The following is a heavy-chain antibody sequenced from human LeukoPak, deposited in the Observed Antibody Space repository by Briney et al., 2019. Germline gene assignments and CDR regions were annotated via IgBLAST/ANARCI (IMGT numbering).Heavy chain of an antibody. CDR3: AKGTVRFLEWSQRGYFDY. Sequence: PGGSLRLSCAASGFTFSNYAMTWVRQAPGEGLEWVSSISSTVINTYNADSVKGRFTISRDNSKNTLYLQMNSLRADDTAIYYCAKGTVRFLEWSQRGYFDYWGQGILVTVSS. V-gene: IGHV3-23*01. J-gene: IGHJ4*02. CDR2: ISSTVINT. CDR1: GFTFSNYA. D-gene: IGHD3-3*01.